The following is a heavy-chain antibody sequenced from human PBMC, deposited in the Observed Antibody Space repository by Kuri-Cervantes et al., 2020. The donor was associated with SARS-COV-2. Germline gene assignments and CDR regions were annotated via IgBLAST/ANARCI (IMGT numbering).Heavy chain of an antibody. Sequence: GSLRLSCTVSGGSISFYYWSWIRQPAGKGLEWIGHLDTSGSSTYNPSLKSRVTISLDASNNQVSLALTSATAADTAVYYCGKVSWLQLWHRYSDSWGQGTLVTVSS. CDR2: LDTSGSS. V-gene: IGHV4-4*07. CDR3: GKVSWLQLWHRYSDS. CDR1: GGSISFYY. D-gene: IGHD5-24*01. J-gene: IGHJ5*02.